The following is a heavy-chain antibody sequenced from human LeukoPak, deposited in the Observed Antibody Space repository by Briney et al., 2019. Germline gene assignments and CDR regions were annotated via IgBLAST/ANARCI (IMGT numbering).Heavy chain of an antibody. CDR1: GYTFTSYA. D-gene: IGHD1-7*01. V-gene: IGHV1-3*01. CDR3: ARDGRASRYNWNYGDY. J-gene: IGHJ4*02. Sequence: ASVKVSCKASGYTFTSYAMHWVRQAPGQRLEWMGGINAGNGNTKYSQKFQGRVTITRDTSASTAYMELSSLRSEDTAVYYCARDGRASRYNWNYGDYWGQGTLVTVSS. CDR2: INAGNGNT.